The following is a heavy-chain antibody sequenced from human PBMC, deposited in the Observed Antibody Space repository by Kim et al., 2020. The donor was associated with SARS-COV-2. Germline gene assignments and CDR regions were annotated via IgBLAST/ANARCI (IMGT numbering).Heavy chain of an antibody. CDR1: GGTFSSYT. CDR2: IIPILGIA. CDR3: AVCVVAQNYYYYYGMDV. Sequence: SVKVSCKASGGTFSSYTISWVRQAPGQGLEWMGRIIPILGIANYAQKFQGRVTITADKSTSTAYMELSSLRSEDTAVYYCAVCVVAQNYYYYYGMDVWGQGTTVTVSS. V-gene: IGHV1-69*02. J-gene: IGHJ6*02. D-gene: IGHD2-2*01.